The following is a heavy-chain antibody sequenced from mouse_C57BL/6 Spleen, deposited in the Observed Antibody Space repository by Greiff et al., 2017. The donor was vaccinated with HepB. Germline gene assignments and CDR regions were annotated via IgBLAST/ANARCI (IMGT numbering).Heavy chain of an antibody. CDR3: ARDYDYDGYFDV. CDR1: GYSITSGYY. J-gene: IGHJ1*03. CDR2: ISYDGSN. D-gene: IGHD2-4*01. V-gene: IGHV3-6*01. Sequence: EVQLQESGPGLVKPSQSLSLTCSVTGYSITSGYYWNWIRQFPGNKLAWMGYISYDGSNNYNPSLKNRISITRDTSKNQFFLKLKSVTTEDTATYYCARDYDYDGYFDVWGTGTTVTVSS.